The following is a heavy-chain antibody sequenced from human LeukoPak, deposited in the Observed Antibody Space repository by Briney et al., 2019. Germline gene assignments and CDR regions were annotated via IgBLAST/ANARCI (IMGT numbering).Heavy chain of an antibody. CDR1: GFTFSSYW. CDR2: IKQDGSEK. V-gene: IGHV3-7*01. CDR3: ARDKYSSGPNRFDP. J-gene: IGHJ5*02. D-gene: IGHD6-19*01. Sequence: PGGSLRLSCAASGFTFSSYWMSWVRQAPGKGLEWVANIKQDGSEKYYVDSVKGRFTISRDNAKNSLYLQMNSLRAEDTAVYYCARDKYSSGPNRFDPWGQGTLVTVPS.